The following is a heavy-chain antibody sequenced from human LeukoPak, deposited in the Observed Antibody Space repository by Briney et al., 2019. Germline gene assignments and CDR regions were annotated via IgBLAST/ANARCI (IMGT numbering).Heavy chain of an antibody. CDR1: GYSFTSYW. Sequence: GESLKISCKGSGYSFTSYWIGWVRQMPGKGLEWMGTIYPGDSDTRYSPTFLGQVTISADKSISTAYLQWSSLKASDTAMYYCARRDHDAFDIWGQGAMVTVSS. D-gene: IGHD1-14*01. CDR3: ARRDHDAFDI. V-gene: IGHV5-51*01. CDR2: IYPGDSDT. J-gene: IGHJ3*02.